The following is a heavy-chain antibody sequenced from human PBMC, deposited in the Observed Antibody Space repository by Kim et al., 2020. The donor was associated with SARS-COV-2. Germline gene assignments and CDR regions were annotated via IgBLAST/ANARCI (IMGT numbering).Heavy chain of an antibody. J-gene: IGHJ3*02. Sequence: SETLSLTCTVSGGSISSSSYYWGWIRQPPGKGLEWIGSIYYSGSTYYNPSLKSRVTISVDTSKNQFSLKLSSVTAADTAVYYCARHKGYYDSSGYYYDAFDIWGQGTMVTVSS. CDR3: ARHKGYYDSSGYYYDAFDI. CDR1: GGSISSSSYY. D-gene: IGHD3-22*01. V-gene: IGHV4-39*01. CDR2: IYYSGST.